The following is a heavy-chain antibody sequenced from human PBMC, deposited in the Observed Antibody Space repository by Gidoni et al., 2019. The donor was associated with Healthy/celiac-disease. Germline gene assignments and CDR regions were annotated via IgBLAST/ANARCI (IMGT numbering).Heavy chain of an antibody. CDR2: ISYDGSNK. CDR3: ARETFSPDSSGDFDY. Sequence: QVQLVESGGGVVQPGRSLRLSCAASGFTFSSYAMHWVRQAPGKGLEWVAVISYDGSNKYYADSVKGRFTISRDNSKNTLYLQMNSLRAEDTAVYYCARETFSPDSSGDFDYWGQGTLVTVSS. CDR1: GFTFSSYA. D-gene: IGHD3-22*01. V-gene: IGHV3-30-3*01. J-gene: IGHJ4*02.